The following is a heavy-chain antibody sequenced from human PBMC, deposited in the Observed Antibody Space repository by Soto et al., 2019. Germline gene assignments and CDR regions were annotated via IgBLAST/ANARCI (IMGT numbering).Heavy chain of an antibody. J-gene: IGHJ6*02. D-gene: IGHD1-26*01. CDR1: GYTFTSYY. CDR2: INPSGGST. Sequence: ASVKVSCKASGYTFTSYYMHWVRQAPGQGLEWMGIINPSGGSTSYAQKFQGRVTMTRDTSTSTVYMELSSLRSEDTAVYYCARVGGSFNYYYYYGMDVWGHGTTVTVSS. V-gene: IGHV1-46*01. CDR3: ARVGGSFNYYYYYGMDV.